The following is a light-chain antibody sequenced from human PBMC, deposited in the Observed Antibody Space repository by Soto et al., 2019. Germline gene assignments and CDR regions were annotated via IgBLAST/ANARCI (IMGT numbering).Light chain of an antibody. J-gene: IGLJ1*01. CDR3: SSYIPNNSTYV. CDR2: DVS. Sequence: QSALTQPASVSGSPGQSITISCTGTSSDVGGYNYVSWYQHHPGKAPKRMIHDVSNRPSGVSNRFSGSKSGNTASLTISGLQAEDEADYYCSSYIPNNSTYVFGTGT. V-gene: IGLV2-14*03. CDR1: SSDVGGYNY.